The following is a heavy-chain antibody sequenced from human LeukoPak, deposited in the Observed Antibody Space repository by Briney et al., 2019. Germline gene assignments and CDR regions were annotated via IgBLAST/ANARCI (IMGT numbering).Heavy chain of an antibody. CDR3: ARDQDPGAFDI. Sequence: GATVKVSCKASIYTLTNYGISWVRQAPGQGLEWMGWISAYNGNTNYAQNLQGRVTMTTDTSTNTAYMELRSLRSDDTAVYYCARDQDPGAFDIWGQGTMVTVSS. J-gene: IGHJ3*02. CDR1: IYTLTNYG. CDR2: ISAYNGNT. V-gene: IGHV1-18*01.